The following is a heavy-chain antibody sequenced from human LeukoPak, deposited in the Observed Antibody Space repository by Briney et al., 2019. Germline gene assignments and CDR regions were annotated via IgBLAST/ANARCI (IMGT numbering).Heavy chain of an antibody. CDR2: ISYDGNTI. J-gene: IGHJ4*02. CDR3: ARGSRGYSYGYAPFDY. V-gene: IGHV3-30-3*01. Sequence: GGSLRLSCAASEFTFSNYALHWVRQAPGKGLQWVAVISYDGNTIHYADSVKGRFIISRDTSKNTLYLQMNSLRAEDTAVYYCARGSRGYSYGYAPFDYWGQGTLVTVSS. D-gene: IGHD5-18*01. CDR1: EFTFSNYA.